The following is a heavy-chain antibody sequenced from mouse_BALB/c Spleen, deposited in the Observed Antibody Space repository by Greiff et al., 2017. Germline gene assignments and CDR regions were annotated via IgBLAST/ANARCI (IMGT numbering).Heavy chain of an antibody. D-gene: IGHD1-1*01. Sequence: QVQLQQSGAELARPGASVKLSCKASGYTFTSYWMQWVKQRPGQGLEWIGAIYPGDGDTRYTQKFKGKATLTADKSSSTAYMQLSSLASEDSAVYYCAGGSSWFAYWGQGTLVTVSA. CDR3: AGGSSWFAY. CDR1: GYTFTSYW. CDR2: IYPGDGDT. V-gene: IGHV1-87*01. J-gene: IGHJ3*01.